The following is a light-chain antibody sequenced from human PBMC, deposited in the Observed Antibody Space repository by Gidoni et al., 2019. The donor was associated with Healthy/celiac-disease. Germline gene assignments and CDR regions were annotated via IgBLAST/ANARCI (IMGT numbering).Light chain of an antibody. V-gene: IGKV1-33*01. CDR1: QDISNY. Sequence: DIQMTQSPSSLSASVGDRVTITCQASQDISNYLNWYQQKPGKAPTLLIYDASNLETGVPSRFSGSGSGTDFTFTISNLQPEDIATYYCQQYDNPLFGPGTKVEIK. CDR2: DAS. J-gene: IGKJ3*01. CDR3: QQYDNPL.